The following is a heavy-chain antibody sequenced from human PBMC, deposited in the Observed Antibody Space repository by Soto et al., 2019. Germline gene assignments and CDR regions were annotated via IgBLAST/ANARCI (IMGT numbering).Heavy chain of an antibody. CDR3: ARAGRNSGMDV. CDR2: ISSSSSYI. J-gene: IGHJ6*02. CDR1: GFTFSSYS. V-gene: IGHV3-21*01. Sequence: GVLRLSCAASGFTFSSYSMNWVRQAPGKGLEWVSSISSSSSYIYYADSVKGRFTISRDNAKNSLYLQMNSLRAEDTAVYYCARAGRNSGMDVWGQGTTVTVSS. D-gene: IGHD2-15*01.